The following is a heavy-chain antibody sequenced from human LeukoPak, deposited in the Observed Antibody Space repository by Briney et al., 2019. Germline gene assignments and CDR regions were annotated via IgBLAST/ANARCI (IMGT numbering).Heavy chain of an antibody. CDR3: RLTGYFDWFLDY. J-gene: IGHJ4*02. CDR2: INHSGST. Sequence: TSETLSLTCAVYGGSFSGYYWSWIRQPPGKGLEWIGEINHSGSTNYNPSLKSRVTISVDTSKNQFSLKLSSVTAADTAVYYCRLTGYFDWFLDYWGQGTLVTVSS. D-gene: IGHD3-9*01. V-gene: IGHV4-34*01. CDR1: GGSFSGYY.